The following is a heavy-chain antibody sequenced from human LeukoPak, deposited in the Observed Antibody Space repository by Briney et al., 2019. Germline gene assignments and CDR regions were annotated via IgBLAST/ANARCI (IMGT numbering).Heavy chain of an antibody. D-gene: IGHD3-22*01. CDR2: ISGSDGNT. CDR1: GFTFSSYA. CDR3: AKGKMGSAYSALDF. V-gene: IGHV3-23*01. J-gene: IGHJ4*02. Sequence: GGSLRLSCAASGFTFSSYAMTWVRQAPGKGLEWVSVISGSDGNTYYANSVKGRFTVSRDTLENTLYLQMNSLRVEDTAIYYCAKGKMGSAYSALDFWGQGTLVTVS.